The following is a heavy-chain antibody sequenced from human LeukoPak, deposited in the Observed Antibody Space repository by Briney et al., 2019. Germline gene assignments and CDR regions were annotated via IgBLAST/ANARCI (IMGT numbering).Heavy chain of an antibody. CDR1: GFTFSSYW. V-gene: IGHV3-7*03. D-gene: IGHD4-23*01. Sequence: GESLRLSCAVSGFTFSSYWMSWVRQPPGRGLELVANIKEDGSETYYVDSVKGRFTISRDNAGNSVYLHLDILRAGDTAVYFCARAGGGYFDYWGQGTLVTVSS. J-gene: IGHJ4*02. CDR3: ARAGGGYFDY. CDR2: IKEDGSET.